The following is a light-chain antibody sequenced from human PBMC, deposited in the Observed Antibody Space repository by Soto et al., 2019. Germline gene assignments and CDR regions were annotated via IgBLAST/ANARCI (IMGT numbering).Light chain of an antibody. CDR3: QQYGASPFT. V-gene: IGKV3-20*01. J-gene: IGKJ3*01. CDR1: QKVDTRY. CDR2: STS. Sequence: ENVLTQSPGTLTLSPGDRVTLSCRASQKVDTRYLAWYQQRPGQAPRLLIYSTSSRATGIPGRFSGSGSGTDFTLTISRLEPEDFGVYYCQQYGASPFTFGPGTKVDIK.